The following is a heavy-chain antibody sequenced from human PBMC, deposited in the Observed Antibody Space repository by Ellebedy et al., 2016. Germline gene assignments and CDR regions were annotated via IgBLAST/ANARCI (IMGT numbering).Heavy chain of an antibody. V-gene: IGHV3-9*01. Sequence: GGSLRLXXAASGFTFEDYAMHWVRQAPGKGLEWVSGISWNSGSIDYADSVKGRFTISRDNAKNSLYLQMNSLRAEDTALYYCAKDRAPPYYYDSSGYILGGMDVWGQGTTVTVSS. D-gene: IGHD3-22*01. CDR2: ISWNSGSI. J-gene: IGHJ6*02. CDR3: AKDRAPPYYYDSSGYILGGMDV. CDR1: GFTFEDYA.